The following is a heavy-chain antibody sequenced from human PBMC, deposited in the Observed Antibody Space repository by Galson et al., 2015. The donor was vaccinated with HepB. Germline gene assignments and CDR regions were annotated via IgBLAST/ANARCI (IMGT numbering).Heavy chain of an antibody. CDR3: ARDVRVCSGGSCYPYYFDY. CDR1: GYTFTSYA. Sequence: SVKVSCKASGYTFTSYAMHWVRQAPGQRLEWMGWINAGNGNTKYSQKFQGRVTITRDTSASTAYMELSSLRSEDTAVYYCARDVRVCSGGSCYPYYFDYWGQGTLVTVSS. CDR2: INAGNGNT. V-gene: IGHV1-3*01. J-gene: IGHJ4*02. D-gene: IGHD2-15*01.